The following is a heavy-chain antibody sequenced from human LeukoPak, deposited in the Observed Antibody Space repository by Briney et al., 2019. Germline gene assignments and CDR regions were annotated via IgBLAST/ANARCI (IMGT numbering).Heavy chain of an antibody. D-gene: IGHD6-13*01. CDR2: ISSDGSTT. Sequence: GGTLRLSCATSGFTFSTSWMHWVRQAPGKGLVWVSRISSDGSTTTYADSVKGRFTISRDNAKNPLYLQMNSLRGEDTAVYYCGGGRSSSWYDYWGQGALVTVSS. CDR1: GFTFSTSW. J-gene: IGHJ4*02. V-gene: IGHV3-74*01. CDR3: GGGRSSSWYDY.